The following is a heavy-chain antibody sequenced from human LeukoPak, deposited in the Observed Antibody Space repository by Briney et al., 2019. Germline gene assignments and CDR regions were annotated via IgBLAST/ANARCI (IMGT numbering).Heavy chain of an antibody. D-gene: IGHD1-26*01. CDR2: IYSRGST. J-gene: IGHJ4*02. CDR1: GFTVTSNS. CDR3: ARESYGGA. V-gene: IGHV3-53*01. Sequence: PGGSLRLSCAASGFTVTSNSMSWVRQAPGKGLEWVSVIYSRGSTHFADSVKGRFSISRDNSKNTLYLLMSSLRLEDTAVYYCARESYGGAWGQGTLVTVSS.